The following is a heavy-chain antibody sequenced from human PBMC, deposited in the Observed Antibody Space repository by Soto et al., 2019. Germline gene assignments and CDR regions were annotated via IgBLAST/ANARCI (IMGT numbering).Heavy chain of an antibody. D-gene: IGHD5-12*01. CDR2: ISSSSSYI. CDR1: GFTFSSYS. Sequence: GGSLRLSCAASGFTFSSYSMNWVRQAPGKGLEWVSSISSSSSYIYYADSVKGRFTISRDNAKNSLYLQMNSLRAEDTAVYYCARDTPYRIVATTHYGMDVWGQGTTVTVSS. CDR3: ARDTPYRIVATTHYGMDV. J-gene: IGHJ6*02. V-gene: IGHV3-21*01.